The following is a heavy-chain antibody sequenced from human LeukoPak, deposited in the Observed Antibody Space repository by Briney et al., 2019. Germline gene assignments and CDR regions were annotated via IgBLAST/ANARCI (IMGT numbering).Heavy chain of an antibody. CDR3: ARGSFDSSGNYYFDY. CDR2: IHPNSGGT. Sequence: ASVKVSCKASGYIFTGYSMHWVRQAPGQGLEWMGWIHPNSGGTSYAQKFQGRVTMTRDTSINTAYMELSSLRSDDTAVYYCARGSFDSSGNYYFDYWGRGTLVAVSS. V-gene: IGHV1-2*02. J-gene: IGHJ4*02. D-gene: IGHD3-22*01. CDR1: GYIFTGYS.